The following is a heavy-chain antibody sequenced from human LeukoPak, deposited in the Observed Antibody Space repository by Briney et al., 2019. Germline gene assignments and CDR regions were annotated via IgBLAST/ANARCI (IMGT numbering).Heavy chain of an antibody. CDR2: ISYDGSNK. D-gene: IGHD3-16*01. CDR3: ARAFRGVKVPVDY. CDR1: GFTFSSYG. V-gene: IGHV3-30*03. Sequence: GESLRLSCAASGFTFSSYGMHWVRQAPGKGLEWVAVISYDGSNKYYADSVKGRFTISRDNSKNTLYLQMNSLRAEDTAVYYCARAFRGVKVPVDYWGQGTLVTVSS. J-gene: IGHJ4*02.